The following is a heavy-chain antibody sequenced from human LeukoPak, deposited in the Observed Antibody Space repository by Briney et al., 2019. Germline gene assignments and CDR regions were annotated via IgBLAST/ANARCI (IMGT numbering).Heavy chain of an antibody. CDR2: IKQDGSEK. CDR3: ASSYGSALDI. Sequence: GSPRHSSADSRYTPRDKWIRWVRPALEQRLEWVANIKQDGSEKAYVDSVTGRFTISTDNAKNSLYLQMNSLRAEDTAVYYCASSYGSALDIWGQGTMVSVSS. D-gene: IGHD3-16*01. CDR1: RYTPRDKW. V-gene: IGHV3-7*01. J-gene: IGHJ3*02.